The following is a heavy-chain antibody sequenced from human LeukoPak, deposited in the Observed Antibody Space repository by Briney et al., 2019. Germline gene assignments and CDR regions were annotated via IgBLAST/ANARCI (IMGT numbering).Heavy chain of an antibody. CDR2: IIPIFGTT. CDR1: GGTFSRNA. Sequence: SVKVSCKASGGTFSRNAISWGRQAPGQGLEWMGGIIPIFGTTNYAQKFQGRVTITADESTSTAYMELSSLKSDDTAVYYCARGSGSYYFYYFQYWGQGTLVTVSS. CDR3: ARGSGSYYFYYFQY. V-gene: IGHV1-69*01. D-gene: IGHD1-26*01. J-gene: IGHJ4*02.